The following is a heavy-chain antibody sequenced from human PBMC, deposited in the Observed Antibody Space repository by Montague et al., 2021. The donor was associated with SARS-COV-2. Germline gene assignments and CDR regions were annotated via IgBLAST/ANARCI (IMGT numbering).Heavy chain of an antibody. V-gene: IGHV4-31*03. CDR1: GGSIRSGCFY. D-gene: IGHD5-18*01. CDR2: IYYSGIS. Sequence: TLSLTCTVYGGSIRSGCFYWIRICQHTGMGWEWIGYIYYSGISYYNPSLKSRVSISLDRSQNQVSLNVRSVTAADTAEYYCARGAAMVLGAGNWLDPWGQGTLVTV. CDR3: ARGAAMVLGAGNWLDP. J-gene: IGHJ5*01.